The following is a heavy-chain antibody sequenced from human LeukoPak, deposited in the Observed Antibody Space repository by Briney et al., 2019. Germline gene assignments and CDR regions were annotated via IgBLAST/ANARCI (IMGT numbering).Heavy chain of an antibody. Sequence: PGGSLRLSCAASGFTFSNAWMSWVRQAPGKGLEWVGRITSKTDGGTTDYAAPVKGRFTISRDDSKNTLYLQMNSLKTEDTAVYYCTTSGYWGQGTLVTVSS. CDR3: TTSGY. D-gene: IGHD1-26*01. V-gene: IGHV3-15*01. CDR2: ITSKTDGGTT. CDR1: GFTFSNAW. J-gene: IGHJ4*02.